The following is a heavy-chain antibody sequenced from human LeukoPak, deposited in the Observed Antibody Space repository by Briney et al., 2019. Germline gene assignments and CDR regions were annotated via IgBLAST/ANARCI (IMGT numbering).Heavy chain of an antibody. CDR3: ARDSEHYYGSGSYFSYYYYYMDV. Sequence: GGSLRLSCAASGFTFSSYAMHWVRQAPGKGLEWVAVISYDGSNKYYADSVKGRFTISRDNSKNTLYLQMNSLRAEDTAVYYCARDSEHYYGSGSYFSYYYYYMDVWGKGTTVTVSS. CDR1: GFTFSSYA. V-gene: IGHV3-30-3*01. J-gene: IGHJ6*03. D-gene: IGHD3-10*01. CDR2: ISYDGSNK.